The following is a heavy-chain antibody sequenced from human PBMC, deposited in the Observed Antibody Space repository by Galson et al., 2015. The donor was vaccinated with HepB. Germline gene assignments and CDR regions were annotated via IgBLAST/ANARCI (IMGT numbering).Heavy chain of an antibody. CDR3: ARGGDGYGLVDY. CDR2: TYYRSKWYN. J-gene: IGHJ4*02. Sequence: CAISGDSVSSNSAAWNWTRQSPSRGLEWLGRTYYRSKWYNDYAVSVKSRITINPDTSKNQFSLQLNSVTPKDTAVYYCARGGDGYGLVDYWGQGTLVTVSS. V-gene: IGHV6-1*01. D-gene: IGHD5-24*01. CDR1: GDSVSSNSAA.